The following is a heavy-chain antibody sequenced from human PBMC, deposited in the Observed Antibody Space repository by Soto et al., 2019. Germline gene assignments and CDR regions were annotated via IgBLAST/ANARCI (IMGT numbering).Heavy chain of an antibody. Sequence: TLSLTCAVYGGSFSGYYWSWIRQPPGKGLEWIGEINHSGSTNYNPSLKSRVTISVDTSKNQFSLKLSSVTAADTAVYYCARINSSKLSFDYWGQGTLVTVS. J-gene: IGHJ4*02. CDR1: GGSFSGYY. CDR3: ARINSSKLSFDY. D-gene: IGHD3-3*02. V-gene: IGHV4-34*01. CDR2: INHSGST.